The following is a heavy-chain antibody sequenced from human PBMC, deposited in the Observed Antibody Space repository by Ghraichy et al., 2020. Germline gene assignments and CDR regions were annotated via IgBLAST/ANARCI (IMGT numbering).Heavy chain of an antibody. CDR3: ARAQCGGSCYLGWYFDL. D-gene: IGHD2-15*01. Sequence: SVKVSCKASGGTFSSYAISWVRQAPGQGLEWMGGIIPIFGTANYAQKFQGRVTITADESTSTAYMELSSLRSEDTAVYYCARAQCGGSCYLGWYFDLWGRGTLVTVSS. J-gene: IGHJ2*01. V-gene: IGHV1-69*13. CDR2: IIPIFGTA. CDR1: GGTFSSYA.